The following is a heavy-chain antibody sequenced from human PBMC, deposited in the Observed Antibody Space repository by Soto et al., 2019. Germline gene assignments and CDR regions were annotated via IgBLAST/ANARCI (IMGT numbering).Heavy chain of an antibody. CDR2: IIPIFGTV. Sequence: QVQLVQSGAEVKKPGSSVKVSCKASGGTFSNYAISWVRQAPGQGLEWMGGIIPIFGTVNYAQKFQDRVTITADESTRAAYMELGSLRSEDTAVYYCARDGSVVVVAHHYYYGMDVWGQGTTVTVSS. V-gene: IGHV1-69*12. CDR1: GGTFSNYA. D-gene: IGHD2-15*01. J-gene: IGHJ6*01. CDR3: ARDGSVVVVAHHYYYGMDV.